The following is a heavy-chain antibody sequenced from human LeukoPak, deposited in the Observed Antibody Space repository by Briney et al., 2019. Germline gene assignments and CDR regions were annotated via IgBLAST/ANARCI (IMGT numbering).Heavy chain of an antibody. CDR3: AKDPLGYGGHYFDN. CDR1: GFSFSSYS. Sequence: RGSLRLSCAASGFSFSSYSMSWVRQAPGKGLEWVSPISGRTDGPYYADSVKGRFTTSRDNSKNTMYLHINNVRAEDTAVYYCAKDPLGYGGHYFDNWGQGTRGTVSS. J-gene: IGHJ4*02. D-gene: IGHD4-23*01. CDR2: ISGRTDGP. V-gene: IGHV3-23*01.